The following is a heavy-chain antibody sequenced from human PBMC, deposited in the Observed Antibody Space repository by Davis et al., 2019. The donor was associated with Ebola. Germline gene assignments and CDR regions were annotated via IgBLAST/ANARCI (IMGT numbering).Heavy chain of an antibody. J-gene: IGHJ4*02. CDR1: GFTFSSYS. D-gene: IGHD1-26*01. Sequence: GGSLRLSCAASGFTFSSYSMNWVRQAPGKGLEWVSSISSSSSYIYYADSVKGRFTISRDNAKNSLYLQMNSLRAEDTAVYYCARVSGSYLPIGYWGQGTLVTVSS. V-gene: IGHV3-21*01. CDR2: ISSSSSYI. CDR3: ARVSGSYLPIGY.